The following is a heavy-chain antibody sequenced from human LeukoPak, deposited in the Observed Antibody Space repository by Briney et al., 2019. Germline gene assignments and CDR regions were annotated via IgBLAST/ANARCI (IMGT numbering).Heavy chain of an antibody. J-gene: IGHJ3*02. CDR2: VSYGGTNK. V-gene: IGHV3-30*18. D-gene: IGHD1-7*01. Sequence: GGSLRLSCAASGFTFTNFGMHWVRQTPGRGLEWVALVSYGGTNKYYTPSVKGRFTISRDNSKNTVYLQMNSLRAEDTAVYYCANINWNYGRGLDIWGQGTMVTVSS. CDR3: ANINWNYGRGLDI. CDR1: GFTFTNFG.